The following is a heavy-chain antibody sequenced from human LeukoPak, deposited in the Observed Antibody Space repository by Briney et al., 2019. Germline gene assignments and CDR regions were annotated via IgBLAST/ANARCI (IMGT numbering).Heavy chain of an antibody. CDR1: GYTLTELS. D-gene: IGHD3-10*01. V-gene: IGHV1-24*01. CDR3: ATVGLWFGESLPPFDY. J-gene: IGHJ4*02. Sequence: ASVKVSCKVSGYTLTELSMHWVRQAPGKGLEWMGGFDPEDGETIYAQKFQGRVTMTEDTSTDTAYMELSSLRSEDTAVYYCATVGLWFGESLPPFDYWGQGTLVTVSS. CDR2: FDPEDGET.